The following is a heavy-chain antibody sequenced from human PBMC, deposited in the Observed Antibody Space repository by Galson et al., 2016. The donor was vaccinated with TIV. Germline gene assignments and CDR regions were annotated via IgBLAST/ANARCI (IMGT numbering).Heavy chain of an antibody. CDR2: IDWDDDK. CDR3: ARISGYYDYGGHYIPRSFDY. V-gene: IGHV2-70*11. CDR1: GFSLNTDGMC. J-gene: IGHJ4*02. Sequence: PALVKPTQTLTLTCTFSGFSLNTDGMCVNWIRQPPGKALEWLARIDWDDDKSYTSSLKTRLTISKDTSRNQVVLTMTNMDPVDTATYYCARISGYYDYGGHYIPRSFDYWGQGTPVTGSS. D-gene: IGHD3-22*01.